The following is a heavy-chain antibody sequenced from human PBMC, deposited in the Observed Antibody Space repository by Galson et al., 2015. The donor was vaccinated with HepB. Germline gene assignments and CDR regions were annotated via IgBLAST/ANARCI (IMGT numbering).Heavy chain of an antibody. V-gene: IGHV1-69*13. CDR2: IIPIFGTA. CDR1: GGTFSSYA. J-gene: IGHJ4*02. D-gene: IGHD6-19*01. CDR3: AKRTGYSSGWYGGGFDY. Sequence: SVKVSCKASGGTFSSYAISWVRQAPGQGLEWMGGIIPIFGTANYAQKFQGRVTITADESTSTAYMELSSLRSEDTAVYYCAKRTGYSSGWYGGGFDYWGQGTLVTVSS.